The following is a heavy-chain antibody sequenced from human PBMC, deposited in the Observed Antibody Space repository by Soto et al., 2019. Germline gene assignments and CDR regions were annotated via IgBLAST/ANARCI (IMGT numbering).Heavy chain of an antibody. Sequence: LRLSCAASGFTFSSYAMHWVRQAPGKGLEWVAVISYDGSNKYYADSVKGRFTISRDNSKNTLYLQMNSLRAEDTAVYYCARDFRNPYYYYGMDVWGQGTTVTVSS. D-gene: IGHD1-1*01. CDR3: ARDFRNPYYYYGMDV. V-gene: IGHV3-30-3*01. J-gene: IGHJ6*02. CDR2: ISYDGSNK. CDR1: GFTFSSYA.